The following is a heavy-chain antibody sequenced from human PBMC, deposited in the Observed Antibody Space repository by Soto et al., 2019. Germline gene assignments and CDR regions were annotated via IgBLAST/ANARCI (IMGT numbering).Heavy chain of an antibody. D-gene: IGHD3-3*01. J-gene: IGHJ4*02. CDR3: AREWWSGSLIGGSL. Sequence: QVQLQQWGAGLLKPSETLSLTCPVNGGSFSDYYWTWISQPPGKGLEWIGEVNHGGSTHYNPSLKSRDSISVDTSKKQFSLNLTFVTAADTAVYYCAREWWSGSLIGGSLGGEGTLVTVSS. CDR2: VNHGGST. V-gene: IGHV4-34*01. CDR1: GGSFSDYY.